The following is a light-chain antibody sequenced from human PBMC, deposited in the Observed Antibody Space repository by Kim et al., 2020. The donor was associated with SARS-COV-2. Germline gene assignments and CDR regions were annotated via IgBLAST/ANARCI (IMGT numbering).Light chain of an antibody. CDR3: QHYGSAPYS. CDR2: GAS. Sequence: EIVLTQSPGTLSLSPGERATLSCRASQSISSSYLGWYQQKPGQAPRLLIYGASSRATGIPDRFSGSGSGTDFTHTISRLEPEDFAVYYCQHYGSAPYSFGQGTKLEI. V-gene: IGKV3-20*01. J-gene: IGKJ2*03. CDR1: QSISSSY.